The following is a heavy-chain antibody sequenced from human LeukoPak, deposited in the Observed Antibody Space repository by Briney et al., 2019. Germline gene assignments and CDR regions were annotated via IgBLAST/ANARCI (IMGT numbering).Heavy chain of an antibody. CDR3: ARDRVDGVFDY. CDR1: GGTFSSYA. J-gene: IGHJ4*02. V-gene: IGHV1-69*01. D-gene: IGHD2-15*01. Sequence: ASVKVSCKASGGTFSSYAISWVRQAPGQGLERMGGIIPIFGTANYAQKFQGRVTITADESTSTAYMELSSLRSEDTAVYYCARDRVDGVFDYWGQGTLVTVPS. CDR2: IIPIFGTA.